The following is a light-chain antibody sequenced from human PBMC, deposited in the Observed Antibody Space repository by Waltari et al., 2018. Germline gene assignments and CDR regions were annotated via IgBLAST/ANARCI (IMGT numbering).Light chain of an antibody. CDR1: RTALGPYNY. CDR2: EVI. Sequence: QSALTQPPSASGSPGQAGPIPCTGTRTALGPYNYVSWYQQHPGKAPKLMISEVIRRPSGVPPRFSGSKSGNTASLTVSELQAEDEADYYCSSYAGNNGVLFGGGTKVTVL. J-gene: IGLJ2*01. CDR3: SSYAGNNGVL. V-gene: IGLV2-8*01.